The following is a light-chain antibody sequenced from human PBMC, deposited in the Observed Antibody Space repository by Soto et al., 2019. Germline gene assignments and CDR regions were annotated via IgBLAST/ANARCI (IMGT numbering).Light chain of an antibody. CDR2: GAS. V-gene: IGKV3-20*01. CDR1: QSVSSNY. Sequence: EIVLTQSPGTLPLSPGERATLSCRASQSVSSNYLVWYQQKPGQAPRPLIYGASSRATGIPDRFSGSGSGTDFTLTISRREPEDFAVYYWQQYANSPFTFGQGTKLEIK. J-gene: IGKJ2*01. CDR3: QQYANSPFT.